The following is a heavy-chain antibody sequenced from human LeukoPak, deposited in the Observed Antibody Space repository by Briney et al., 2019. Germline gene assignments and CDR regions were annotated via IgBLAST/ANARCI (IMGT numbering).Heavy chain of an antibody. D-gene: IGHD3-3*01. J-gene: IGHJ6*02. V-gene: IGHV3-33*01. CDR3: ARMFWVFGVVITNNYYYGLDV. CDR1: AFTFSSYG. Sequence: GGSLRLSCAASAFTFSSYGMHWVRQAPGKGLEWVAVISYDGSNKYYADSVKGRFTISRDNSKNTLYLQMNSLRVEDTAVYYCARMFWVFGVVITNNYYYGLDVWGQGTTVTVSS. CDR2: ISYDGSNK.